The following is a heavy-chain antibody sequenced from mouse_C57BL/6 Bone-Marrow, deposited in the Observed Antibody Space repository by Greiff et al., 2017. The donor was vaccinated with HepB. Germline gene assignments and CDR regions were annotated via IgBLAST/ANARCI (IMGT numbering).Heavy chain of an antibody. Sequence: QVQLKESGAELVKPGASVKLSCKASGYTFTSYWMHWVKQRPGQGLEWIGMIHPNSGSTNYNEKFKSKATLTVDKSSSTAYMQLSSLTSEDSAVYYCARSLYYYGSRDWYFDVWGTGTTVTVSS. D-gene: IGHD1-1*01. CDR3: ARSLYYYGSRDWYFDV. J-gene: IGHJ1*03. CDR1: GYTFTSYW. CDR2: IHPNSGST. V-gene: IGHV1-64*01.